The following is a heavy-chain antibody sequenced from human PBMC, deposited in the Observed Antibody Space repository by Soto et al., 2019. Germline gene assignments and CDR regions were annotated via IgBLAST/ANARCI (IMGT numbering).Heavy chain of an antibody. CDR3: ARGGGTILAPLP. CDR2: INTNSGAT. D-gene: IGHD3-3*01. CDR1: GYTFTGYF. J-gene: IGHJ5*02. Sequence: QVQLMPSGAEMKKPGASVKVSCKASGYTFTGYFMHWVRQAPGQGLEWMGRINTNSGATKYAHKFQCKVTLNRDTSIGTAYMELSGLTSDDTAVYVCARGGGTILAPLPWGQGTLVTVSS. V-gene: IGHV1-2*02.